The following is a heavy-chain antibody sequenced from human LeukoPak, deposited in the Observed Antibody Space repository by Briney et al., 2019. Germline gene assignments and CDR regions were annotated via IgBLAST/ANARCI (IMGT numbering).Heavy chain of an antibody. D-gene: IGHD4-17*01. CDR3: ARDFPVTTDAFDV. J-gene: IGHJ3*01. CDR1: GFTFSTSA. Sequence: PGGSLRLSCSASGFTFSTSAMHWVRQAPGKGLEWVAVISYDGSHKYYADSVKGRFTISRDSSKNTLYLQMNSLRAEDTAVYYCARDFPVTTDAFDVWGQGTMVTVSS. V-gene: IGHV3-30*04. CDR2: ISYDGSHK.